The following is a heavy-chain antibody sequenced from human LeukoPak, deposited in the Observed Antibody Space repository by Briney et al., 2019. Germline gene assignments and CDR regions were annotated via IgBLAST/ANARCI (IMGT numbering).Heavy chain of an antibody. V-gene: IGHV3-23*01. CDR1: GFTFSSYA. CDR3: AKFGKKVVVVAAVDLDS. Sequence: RGSLRLSCAASGFTFSSYAMGWVRQAPGKGLEWVSGIVSRGGTTYYADSVKGRFIISRDNSKNTLYLQMNSLRAEDTAVYYCAKFGKKVVVVAAVDLDSWGQGTLVTVSS. D-gene: IGHD2-15*01. J-gene: IGHJ4*02. CDR2: IVSRGGTT.